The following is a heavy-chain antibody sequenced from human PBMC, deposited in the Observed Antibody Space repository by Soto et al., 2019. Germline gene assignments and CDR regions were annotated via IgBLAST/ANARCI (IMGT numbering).Heavy chain of an antibody. J-gene: IGHJ6*02. Sequence: GSLRLSCAAYGFTLSNYWMHWVRQAPGKGLVWVSRSNSDGITTAYADSVKGRFTISRDNAKNTLYLQMNNLRAEDTAVYFCARRNSISSSGAMDVWGQGTMVTVSS. CDR2: SNSDGITT. CDR3: ARRNSISSSGAMDV. CDR1: GFTLSNYW. D-gene: IGHD6-6*01. V-gene: IGHV3-74*01.